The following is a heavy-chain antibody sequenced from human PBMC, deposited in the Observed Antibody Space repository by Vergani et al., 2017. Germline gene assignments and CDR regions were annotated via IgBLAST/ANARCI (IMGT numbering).Heavy chain of an antibody. Sequence: LQLQESGPGLVKPSETLSLTCTVSGGSISSYYWSWVRQAPGKGLEWVSVIYSGGSTYYADSVKGRFTISRDNSKNTLYLQMNSLRAEDTAVYYCARLRFLEWPDYWGQGTLVTVSS. J-gene: IGHJ4*02. D-gene: IGHD3-3*01. CDR3: ARLRFLEWPDY. CDR2: IYSGGST. CDR1: GGSISSYY. V-gene: IGHV3-66*02.